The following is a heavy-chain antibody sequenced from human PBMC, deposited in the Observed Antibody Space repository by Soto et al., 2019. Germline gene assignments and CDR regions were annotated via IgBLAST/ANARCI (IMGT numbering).Heavy chain of an antibody. CDR1: GGSISSYY. V-gene: IGHV4-59*08. J-gene: IGHJ6*03. Sequence: SETLSLTCTVSGGSISSYYWSWIRQPPGKGLEWIGYIYYSGSTNYNPSLKSRVTISVATSKNQFSLKLSSVTAADTAVYYCARGRDDARYYYYYMDVWGKGTTVTVSS. CDR3: ARGRDDARYYYYYMDV. D-gene: IGHD1-1*01. CDR2: IYYSGST.